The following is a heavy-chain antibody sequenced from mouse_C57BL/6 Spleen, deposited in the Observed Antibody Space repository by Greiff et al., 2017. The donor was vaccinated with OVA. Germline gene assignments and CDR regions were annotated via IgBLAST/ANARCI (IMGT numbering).Heavy chain of an antibody. D-gene: IGHD2-4*01. CDR3: ARQNYDYDRHWYFDV. Sequence: QVQLQQSGPELVKPGASVKISCKASGYAFSSSWMNWVKQRPGKGLEWIGRIYPGDGDTNYNGKFKGKATLTADKSSSTAYMQLSSLTSEDSAVYFCARQNYDYDRHWYFDVWGTGTTVTVSS. CDR2: IYPGDGDT. J-gene: IGHJ1*03. V-gene: IGHV1-82*01. CDR1: GYAFSSSW.